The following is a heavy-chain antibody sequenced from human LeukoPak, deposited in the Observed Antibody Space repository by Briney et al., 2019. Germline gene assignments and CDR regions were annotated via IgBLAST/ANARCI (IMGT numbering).Heavy chain of an antibody. Sequence: GALRLSCAASGFTFSSYGMHWVRQAPGKGLEWVAVISYDGSNKYYADSVKGRFTISRDNSKNTLYLQMNSLRAEDTAVYYCAKVPGGSSGSSGMDVWGKGTTVTVSS. V-gene: IGHV3-30*18. D-gene: IGHD6-19*01. J-gene: IGHJ6*04. CDR3: AKVPGGSSGSSGMDV. CDR2: ISYDGSNK. CDR1: GFTFSSYG.